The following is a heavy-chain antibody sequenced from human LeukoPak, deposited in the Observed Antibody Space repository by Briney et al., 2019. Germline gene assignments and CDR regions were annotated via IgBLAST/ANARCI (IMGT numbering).Heavy chain of an antibody. J-gene: IGHJ4*02. Sequence: ASVKVSCKASGYTFTSYGISWVRQAPGQGPEWMGWISSYNGNTNYAQKLQGRVTMTTDTSTSTAYMELRSLRSDDTAVYYCALYSSGWPVRNWGQGTLVTVSS. CDR2: ISSYNGNT. D-gene: IGHD6-19*01. V-gene: IGHV1-18*01. CDR3: ALYSSGWPVRN. CDR1: GYTFTSYG.